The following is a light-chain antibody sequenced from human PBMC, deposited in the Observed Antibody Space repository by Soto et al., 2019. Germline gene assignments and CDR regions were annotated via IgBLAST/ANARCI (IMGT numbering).Light chain of an antibody. CDR1: SSNIGAGYD. CDR2: GNY. J-gene: IGLJ1*01. Sequence: QSVLTEPASLSGAAGQSVTISCSGSSSNIGAGYDVHWYQQFPGGAPKSLIFGNYNRPSGVPNRFSGSRSGSSASLAIAGLQPEDEAFYYCQAYDDGLSGSVFGTGTKVTVL. V-gene: IGLV1-40*01. CDR3: QAYDDGLSGSV.